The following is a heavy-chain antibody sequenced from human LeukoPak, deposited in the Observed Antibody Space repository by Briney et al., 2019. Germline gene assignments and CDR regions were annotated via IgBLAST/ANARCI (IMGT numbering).Heavy chain of an antibody. Sequence: SETLSPTCTVSGGSISRSSFYWAWLRQPPGTGLEWIGSVYNSGSTYYNPSLKSRVTISEDTSKNHFSLKLASVTAADTAVYYCASLTDARWFDPWGQGALVTVSS. CDR1: GGSISRSSFY. CDR2: VYNSGST. V-gene: IGHV4-39*02. CDR3: ASLTDARWFDP. J-gene: IGHJ5*02.